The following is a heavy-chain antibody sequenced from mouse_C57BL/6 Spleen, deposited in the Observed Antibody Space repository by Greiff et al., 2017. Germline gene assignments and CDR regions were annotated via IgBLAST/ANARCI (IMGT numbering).Heavy chain of an antibody. J-gene: IGHJ4*01. V-gene: IGHV1-52*01. Sequence: QVQLQQPGAELVRPGSSVKLSCKASGYTFTSYWMHWVKQRPIQGLEWIGNIDPSDSETHYNQKFKDKATLTVDKSSSTAYMQLSSLTSEDSAVYYCARDSNYGFYYAMDYWGQGTSVTVSS. CDR3: ARDSNYGFYYAMDY. D-gene: IGHD2-5*01. CDR1: GYTFTSYW. CDR2: IDPSDSET.